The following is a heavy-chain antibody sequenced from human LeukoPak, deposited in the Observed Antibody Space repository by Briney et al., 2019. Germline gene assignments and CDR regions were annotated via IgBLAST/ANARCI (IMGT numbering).Heavy chain of an antibody. V-gene: IGHV3-23*01. CDR1: GFRFNNYA. D-gene: IGHD5-12*01. CDR3: ARERGGYDLRYYYYYMDV. Sequence: GGSLRLSCAASGFRFNNYAMNWVRQAPGQGLEWVSTISETGDYTYYAGSVKGRFTISRDTSKNTLYLQMNSLRAEDTAVYYCARERGGYDLRYYYYYMDVWGKGTTVTISS. CDR2: ISETGDYT. J-gene: IGHJ6*03.